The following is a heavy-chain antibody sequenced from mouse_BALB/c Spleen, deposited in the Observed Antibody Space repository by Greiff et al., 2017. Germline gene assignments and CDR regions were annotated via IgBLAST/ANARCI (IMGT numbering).Heavy chain of an antibody. CDR3: NGHYDYGNAMDY. V-gene: IGHV14-4*02. J-gene: IGHJ4*01. Sequence: VQLKESGAELVRSGASVKLSCTASGFNIKDYYMHWVKQRPEQGLEWIGWIDPENGDTEYAPKFQGKATMTADTSSNTAYLQLSSLTSEDTAVYYCNGHYDYGNAMDYWGQGTSVTVSS. CDR1: GFNIKDYY. D-gene: IGHD2-4*01. CDR2: IDPENGDT.